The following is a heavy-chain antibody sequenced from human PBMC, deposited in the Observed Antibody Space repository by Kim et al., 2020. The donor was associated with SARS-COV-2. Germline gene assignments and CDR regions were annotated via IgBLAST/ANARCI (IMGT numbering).Heavy chain of an antibody. Sequence: YNPSLQRRVFLSIDKSKNQFSLNLTSVTAADTAVYYCARRPIATDSFWLDPWGQGTLVTVSS. CDR3: ARRPIATDSFWLDP. J-gene: IGHJ5*02. D-gene: IGHD1-26*01. V-gene: IGHV4-61*05.